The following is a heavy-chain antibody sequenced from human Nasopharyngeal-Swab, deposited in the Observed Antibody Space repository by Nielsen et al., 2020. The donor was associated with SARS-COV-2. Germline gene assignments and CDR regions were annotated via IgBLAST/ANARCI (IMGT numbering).Heavy chain of an antibody. Sequence: GGSLRLSCAASGFTFSSYWMHWVRQAPGKGLVWVSRINSDGSSTSYADSVKGRFTISRDNSKNTLYLQMNSLRAEDTAVYYCARENYGSGSYSPSYYYCYGMDVWGQGTTVTVSS. D-gene: IGHD3-10*01. CDR3: ARENYGSGSYSPSYYYCYGMDV. CDR1: GFTFSSYW. J-gene: IGHJ6*02. V-gene: IGHV3-74*01. CDR2: INSDGSST.